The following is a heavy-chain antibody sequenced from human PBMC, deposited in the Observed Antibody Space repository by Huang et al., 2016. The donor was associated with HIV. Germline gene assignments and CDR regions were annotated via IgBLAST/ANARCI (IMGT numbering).Heavy chain of an antibody. CDR1: GGSFNNFG. Sequence: QVQLVQSGAEVRKPGSSVKVSCRASGGSFNNFGINWVPQAPGQGLEWMGGIIPRLGTRNDGQRLKDRVTITADETTGVVHLEVTSLRSDDTAVYFCAKRGGAWGSPYAFDLWGPGTMVTVSS. CDR3: AKRGGAWGSPYAFDL. CDR2: IIPRLGTR. D-gene: IGHD3-16*01. J-gene: IGHJ3*01. V-gene: IGHV1-69*13.